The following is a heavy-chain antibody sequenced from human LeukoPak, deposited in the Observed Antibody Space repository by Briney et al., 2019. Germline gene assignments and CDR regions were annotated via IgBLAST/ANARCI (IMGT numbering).Heavy chain of an antibody. CDR3: ARDRNPYYDGSGYGYC. CDR1: GYTFTGYY. J-gene: IGHJ4*02. CDR2: INPNSGGT. V-gene: IGHV1-2*06. Sequence: ASVKVSCKASGYTFTGYYMHWVRQAPGQGLEWMGRINPNSGGTNYAQKFQGRVTMTRDTSISTAYMELSRLRSDDSAVYYCARDRNPYYDGSGYGYCWGQGTLVTVSS. D-gene: IGHD3-22*01.